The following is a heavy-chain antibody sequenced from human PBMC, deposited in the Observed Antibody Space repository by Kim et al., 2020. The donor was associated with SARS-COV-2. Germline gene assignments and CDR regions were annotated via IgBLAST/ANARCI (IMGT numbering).Heavy chain of an antibody. Sequence: GGSLRLSCAASGFTFSSYGMHWVRQAPGKGLEWVAVISYDGSNKYYADSVKGRFTISRDNSKNTLYLQMNSLRAEDTAVYYCRGSYGSGSFHVDYWGQGTLVTVSS. CDR1: GFTFSSYG. D-gene: IGHD3-10*01. CDR2: ISYDGSNK. CDR3: RGSYGSGSFHVDY. J-gene: IGHJ4*02. V-gene: IGHV3-30*03.